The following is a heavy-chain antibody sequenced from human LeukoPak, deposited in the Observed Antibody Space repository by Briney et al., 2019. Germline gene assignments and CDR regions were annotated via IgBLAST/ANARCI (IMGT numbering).Heavy chain of an antibody. D-gene: IGHD3-22*01. V-gene: IGHV3-23*01. J-gene: IGHJ5*02. CDR3: AKDPITYYYDSSGYYHNWFDP. CDR1: GFTFSSYW. CDR2: ISGSGGST. Sequence: GGSLRLSCAASGFTFSSYWMSWVRQAPGKGLEWVSAISGSGGSTYYADSVKGRFTISRDNSKNTLYLQMNSLRAEDTAVYYCAKDPITYYYDSSGYYHNWFDPWGQGTLVTVSS.